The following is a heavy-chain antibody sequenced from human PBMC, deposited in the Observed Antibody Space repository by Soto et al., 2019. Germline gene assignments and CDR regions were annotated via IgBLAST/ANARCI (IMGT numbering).Heavy chain of an antibody. CDR1: GYTFTHFY. D-gene: IGHD3-9*01. CDR2: ISPHNFNT. Sequence: AAVKVSCKASGYTFTHFYITWVRQAPGQGLEWMGAISPHNFNTNYAQKFRGRVTLTTEKSTNTAYMDLRSLTSDDTAVYYCARDEGGYVILTGYYEAHHFEYLGQGRRVTVP. V-gene: IGHV1-18*01. J-gene: IGHJ4*02. CDR3: ARDEGGYVILTGYYEAHHFEY.